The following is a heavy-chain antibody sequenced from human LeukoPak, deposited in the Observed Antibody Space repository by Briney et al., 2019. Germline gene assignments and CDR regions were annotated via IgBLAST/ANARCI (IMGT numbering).Heavy chain of an antibody. CDR1: GFTVSSNY. CDR3: ATWGDIVVVPAAPRDY. J-gene: IGHJ4*02. Sequence: PGGSLRLSCAASGFTVSSNYMSWVRQAPGKGLEWVSVLYSGGSTYYADSVKGRFTISGDNSKNTLYLQMNSLRAEDTAVYYCATWGDIVVVPAAPRDYWGQGTLVTVSS. D-gene: IGHD2-2*01. V-gene: IGHV3-66*02. CDR2: LYSGGST.